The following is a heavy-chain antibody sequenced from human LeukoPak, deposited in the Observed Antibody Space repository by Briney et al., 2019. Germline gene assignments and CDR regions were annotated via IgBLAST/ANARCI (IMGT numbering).Heavy chain of an antibody. CDR3: ARPSRDGYRYTFDY. CDR1: GGSIGSYY. D-gene: IGHD5-24*01. CDR2: IYNSGST. Sequence: SETLSLTCTVSGGSIGSYYWSWIRQPPGKGLEWIGYIYNSGSTNYSPSLKSRVSISVDTPKNQFSLRLSSVIAADTAVYYCARPSRDGYRYTFDYWGQGILVTVSS. J-gene: IGHJ4*02. V-gene: IGHV4-59*01.